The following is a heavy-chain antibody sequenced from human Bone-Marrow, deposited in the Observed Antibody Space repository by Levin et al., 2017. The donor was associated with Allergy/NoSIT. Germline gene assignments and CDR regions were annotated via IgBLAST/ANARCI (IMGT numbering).Heavy chain of an antibody. CDR1: GGSISTAGHY. V-gene: IGHV4-31*03. D-gene: IGHD2/OR15-2a*01. J-gene: IGHJ6*03. CDR3: ARESNDCNNSRCNVGSPYYFYYMDV. Sequence: SSETLSLTCTVSGGSISTAGHYWSWIRQHPGTGLEWIGYVYYTGNTNYNPSLKTRVTISVDTPNHQFSLTLRSVTAADTAVYYCARESNDCNNSRCNVGSPYYFYYMDVWGKGTMVTVSS. CDR2: VYYTGNT.